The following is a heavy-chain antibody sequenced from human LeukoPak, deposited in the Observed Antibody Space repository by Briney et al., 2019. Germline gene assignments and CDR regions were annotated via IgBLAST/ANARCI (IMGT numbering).Heavy chain of an antibody. J-gene: IGHJ4*02. CDR1: GGSISSYY. CDR3: ARIGHEDYYFDY. Sequence: SETLSLTCTVSGGSISSYYWSWIRQPPGKGLEWIGYIYYSGSTNYNPSLKSRVTISVDTSKNQLSLQLSSVTAADTAVYYCARIGHEDYYFDYWGQGTLVTVSS. V-gene: IGHV4-59*01. CDR2: IYYSGST.